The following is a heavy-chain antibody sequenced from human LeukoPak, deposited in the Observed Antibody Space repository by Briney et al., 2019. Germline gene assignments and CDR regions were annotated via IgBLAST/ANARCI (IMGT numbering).Heavy chain of an antibody. V-gene: IGHV4-59*05. CDR1: GGSISSYY. Sequence: SETLSLTCTVSGGSISSYYWSWIRQPPGKGLEWIGSIYYSGSTYYNPSLKSRVTISVDTSKNQFSLKLSSVTAADTAVYYCARPLYDAFDIWGQGTMVTVSS. D-gene: IGHD2-2*02. J-gene: IGHJ3*02. CDR3: ARPLYDAFDI. CDR2: IYYSGST.